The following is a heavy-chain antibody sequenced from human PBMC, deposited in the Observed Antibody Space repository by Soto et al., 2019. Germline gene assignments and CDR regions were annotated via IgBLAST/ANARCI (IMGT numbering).Heavy chain of an antibody. Sequence: GGSLRLSCAASGFTFSSYAMSRVRQAPGKGLEWVSAIRDGGGTTYYADSVKGRFTISRDNSKNTLYPQMNSLRAEDTAVYYCAKDLRERVTQDYGMDVWGQGTTVTVSS. V-gene: IGHV3-23*01. CDR1: GFTFSSYA. CDR2: IRDGGGTT. J-gene: IGHJ6*02. D-gene: IGHD4-4*01. CDR3: AKDLRERVTQDYGMDV.